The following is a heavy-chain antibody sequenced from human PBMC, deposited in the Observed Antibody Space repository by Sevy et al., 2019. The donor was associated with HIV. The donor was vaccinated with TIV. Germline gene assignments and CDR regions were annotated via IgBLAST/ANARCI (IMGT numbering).Heavy chain of an antibody. V-gene: IGHV3-23*01. CDR3: AKDRSDGPFDY. CDR2: ISGSGDIT. CDR1: GFTFTRYV. J-gene: IGHJ4*02. Sequence: GGSLRLSCAASGFTFTRYVMAWVRQTPGKGLEWVSTISGSGDITHSADSVKGRFTISRDNSKNTLFLQMNGLRAEDTAFYYCAKDRSDGPFDYWGQGTLVTVSS.